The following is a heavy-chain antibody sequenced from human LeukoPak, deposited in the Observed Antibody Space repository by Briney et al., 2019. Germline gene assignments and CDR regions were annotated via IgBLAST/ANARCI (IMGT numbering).Heavy chain of an antibody. CDR1: GFTFSNAW. V-gene: IGHV3-15*01. CDR3: TTVSILWFGEFTDAFDI. CDR2: IKSKTDGGTT. Sequence: KTGGSLRLSCAAPGFTFSNAWMSWVRQAPGKGLEWVGRIKSKTDGGTTDYAAPVKGRFTISRDDSKNTLYLQMNSLKTEDTAVYYCTTVSILWFGEFTDAFDIWGQGTMVTVSS. J-gene: IGHJ3*02. D-gene: IGHD3-10*01.